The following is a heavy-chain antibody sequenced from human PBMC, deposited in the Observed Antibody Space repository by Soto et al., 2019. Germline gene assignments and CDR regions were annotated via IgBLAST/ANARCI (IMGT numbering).Heavy chain of an antibody. CDR2: IKQDGSEK. J-gene: IGHJ4*02. D-gene: IGHD3-22*01. CDR1: GFTFSSYW. CDR3: ASGAVGVVVVPHDY. Sequence: GGSLRLSCAASGFTFSSYWMSWVRQAPGKGLEWVANIKQDGSEKYYVDSVKGRLTISRDNAKNSLYLQMNSLRAEDTAVYYCASGAVGVVVVPHDYWGQGTLVTVSS. V-gene: IGHV3-7*01.